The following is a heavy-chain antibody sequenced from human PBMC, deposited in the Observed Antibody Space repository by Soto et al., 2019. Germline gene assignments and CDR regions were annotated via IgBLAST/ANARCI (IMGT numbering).Heavy chain of an antibody. V-gene: IGHV3-23*01. J-gene: IGHJ4*02. CDR3: AEVVTPYYYDSSGSPADY. CDR1: GFTFSSYA. Sequence: GGSLRLSCAASGFTFSSYAMSWVRQAPGKGLEWVSAISGSGGSTYYADSVKGRFTISRDNSKNTLYLQMNSLRAEDTAVYYCAEVVTPYYYDSSGSPADYWGQGTLVTVPS. D-gene: IGHD3-22*01. CDR2: ISGSGGST.